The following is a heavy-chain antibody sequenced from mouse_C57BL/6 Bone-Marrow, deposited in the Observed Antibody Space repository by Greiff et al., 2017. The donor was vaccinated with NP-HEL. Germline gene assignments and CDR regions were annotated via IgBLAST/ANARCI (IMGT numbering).Heavy chain of an antibody. CDR2: IYPRSGNT. CDR3: ARFYYYGSSSYYFDY. D-gene: IGHD1-1*01. CDR1: GYTFTSYG. J-gene: IGHJ2*01. V-gene: IGHV1-81*01. Sequence: LVRPGASVKLSCKASGYTFTSYGISWVKQRTGQGLEWIGEIYPRSGNTYYNEKFKGKATLTADKSSSTAYMELRSLTSEDSAVYFCARFYYYGSSSYYFDYWGQGTTLTVSS.